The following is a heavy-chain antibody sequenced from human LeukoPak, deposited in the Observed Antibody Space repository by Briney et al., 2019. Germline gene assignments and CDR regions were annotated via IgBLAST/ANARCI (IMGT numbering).Heavy chain of an antibody. V-gene: IGHV4-59*01. CDR2: IFYSGTA. Sequence: SSETPSLTCTVSGVSINDYHWSWIRQPPGKGLEWIGYIFYSGTANYNPFLKNRVTISVDTSKSQFSLRLRSVTAADTAVYFCARGPLDHDFGRGYYWGNSRPFAPWGQGPLVTVSS. CDR3: ARGPLDHDFGRGYYWGNSRPFAP. D-gene: IGHD3-3*01. CDR1: GVSINDYH. J-gene: IGHJ5*02.